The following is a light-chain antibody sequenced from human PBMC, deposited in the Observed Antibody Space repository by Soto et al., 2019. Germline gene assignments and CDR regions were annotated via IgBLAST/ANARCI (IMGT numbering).Light chain of an antibody. CDR1: SSDVGGYKY. Sequence: QSALTQPASVSGSPGQSITISCTGTSSDVGGYKYVSWYQQHPGKAPKLMIYEVSNRPSGVSNRFSGSKSGNTASLTISGLQAEDEADYHCSSHTSSGTRVFGTGTKPPS. J-gene: IGLJ1*01. CDR2: EVS. CDR3: SSHTSSGTRV. V-gene: IGLV2-14*01.